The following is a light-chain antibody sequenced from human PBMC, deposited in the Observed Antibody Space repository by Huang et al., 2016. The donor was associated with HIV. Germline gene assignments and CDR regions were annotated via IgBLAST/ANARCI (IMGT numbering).Light chain of an antibody. Sequence: DIQMTQSPSSLSAFIGDRVIIRCRASQNISRYLNWYQQKPGKAPKLLIYTASTLQTGVPSSFSGSGSGTDFSLTITNLQPEDSAIYYCQQSDRTPRTFGQGTKLEIK. CDR3: QQSDRTPRT. J-gene: IGKJ2*01. V-gene: IGKV1-39*01. CDR1: QNISRY. CDR2: TAS.